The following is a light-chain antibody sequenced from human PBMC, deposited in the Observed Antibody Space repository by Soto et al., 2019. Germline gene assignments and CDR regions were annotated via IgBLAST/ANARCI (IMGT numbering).Light chain of an antibody. CDR1: QSVGRN. J-gene: IGKJ4*01. CDR2: TTS. CDR3: QQYNNWPDS. Sequence: EIVMKQSPGTLSVSPGERVTLSCRASQSVGRNLAWYQQKPGQAPRLLIYTTSTRAPGIPARFTGSVSGTEFTLTISSLQSEDSAVYYCQQYNNWPDSFGGGTKVESK. V-gene: IGKV3-15*01.